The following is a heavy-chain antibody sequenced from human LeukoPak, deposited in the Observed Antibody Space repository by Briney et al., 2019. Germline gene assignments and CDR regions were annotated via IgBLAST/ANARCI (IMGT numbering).Heavy chain of an antibody. CDR1: GGSISSYY. D-gene: IGHD2-2*01. V-gene: IGHV4-4*07. CDR2: IYTSGST. Sequence: SETLSLPCTVSGGSISSYYWSWIRQPAGKGLECIERIYTSGSTTYNPSLKSRVTMSVDTSKNQFSLKLSSVTAADTAVYYCARDRCSSTSCYPGWFDPWGQGTLVTVSS. J-gene: IGHJ5*02. CDR3: ARDRCSSTSCYPGWFDP.